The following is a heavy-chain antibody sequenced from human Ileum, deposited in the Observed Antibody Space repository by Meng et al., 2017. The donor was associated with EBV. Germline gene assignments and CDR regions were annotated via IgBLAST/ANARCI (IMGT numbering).Heavy chain of an antibody. J-gene: IGHJ4*02. V-gene: IGHV4-4*02. Sequence: QLQESGPGLVTPSGTLFRTCVVSGGSISSSYWWTWVRQSPGKGLEWIGEMYHSGTTNYNPSLKSRVTISMGKSNNQLSLKLNSVTAADTAVYYCATQESRDGHNPYWGQGTLVTVSS. CDR3: ATQESRDGHNPY. D-gene: IGHD5-24*01. CDR2: MYHSGTT. CDR1: GGSISSSYW.